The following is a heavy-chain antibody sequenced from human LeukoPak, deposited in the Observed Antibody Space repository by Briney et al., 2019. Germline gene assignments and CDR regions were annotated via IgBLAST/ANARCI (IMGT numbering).Heavy chain of an antibody. V-gene: IGHV3-64D*06. CDR2: ISSNGGST. CDR1: GFTFSSYA. Sequence: GGSLRLSCSASGFTFSSYAMHWVRQAPGKGLEYVSAISSNGGSTYYADSVKGRFTISRDNSKNTLYLQMSSLRAEDTAVYYCVKDGDTAMVTFDYRGQGTLVTVSS. J-gene: IGHJ4*02. D-gene: IGHD5-18*01. CDR3: VKDGDTAMVTFDY.